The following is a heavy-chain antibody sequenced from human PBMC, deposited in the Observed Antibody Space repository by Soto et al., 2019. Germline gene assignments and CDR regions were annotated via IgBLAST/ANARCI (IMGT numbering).Heavy chain of an antibody. CDR3: ARDPVPDATVGWFDP. J-gene: IGHJ5*02. V-gene: IGHV3-11*01. CDR2: ISSTGYTI. D-gene: IGHD2-2*01. CDR1: GFTFSDYC. Sequence: QVQLVESGGGLVKPGGSLRLSCAASGFTFSDYCMSWIRQAPGKGLEWVSYISSTGYTIYYADSVKGRFTISRDNAKNSLFLQMNSLRAEDTAVYYCARDPVPDATVGWFDPWGQGTLVTVSS.